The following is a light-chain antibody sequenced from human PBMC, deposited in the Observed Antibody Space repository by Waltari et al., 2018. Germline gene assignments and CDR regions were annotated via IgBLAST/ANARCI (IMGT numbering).Light chain of an antibody. CDR1: SSDVGGYNY. V-gene: IGLV2-14*01. CDR2: DVS. CDR3: SSYTSSSTLEV. Sequence: QSALTQPASVSGSPGQSITISCTGTSSDVGGYNYVSWYQQHPGKAPKLMIYDVSNRPSGGANRVSGSKSGNTASLTISGLQAEDEADYYCSSYTSSSTLEVFGTGTKVTVL. J-gene: IGLJ1*01.